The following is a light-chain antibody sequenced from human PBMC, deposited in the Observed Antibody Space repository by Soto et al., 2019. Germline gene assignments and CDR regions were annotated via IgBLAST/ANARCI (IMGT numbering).Light chain of an antibody. CDR3: CSYADTTTWV. Sequence: QSVLTQPASVSGSPGQSITISCTGTSTDVGSYDVVSWYQQCPGKAPKLMIYEVTKRPSGVSNRFSGSKSGNTASLTIAGLQAEDEAYYYCCSYADTTTWVFGGGTKLTVL. CDR1: STDVGSYDV. CDR2: EVT. J-gene: IGLJ3*02. V-gene: IGLV2-23*02.